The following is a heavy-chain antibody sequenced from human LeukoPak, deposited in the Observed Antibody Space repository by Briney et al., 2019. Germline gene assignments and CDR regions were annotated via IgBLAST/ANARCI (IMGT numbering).Heavy chain of an antibody. CDR2: MNPNSGNT. Sequence: ASVKVSCKASGYTFTNYDTNWVRQATGQGLEWMGWMNPNSGNTGSAQKFQGRVSMTRNTSISTAYMELSSLRSEDTAVYYCAKGGVGVTPEFDYWGQGTLVTVSS. CDR3: AKGGVGVTPEFDY. J-gene: IGHJ4*02. D-gene: IGHD1-26*01. CDR1: GYTFTNYD. V-gene: IGHV1-8*01.